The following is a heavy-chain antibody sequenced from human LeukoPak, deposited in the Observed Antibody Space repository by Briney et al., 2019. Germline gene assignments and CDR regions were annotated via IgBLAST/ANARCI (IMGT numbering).Heavy chain of an antibody. CDR3: ARGRWSATTASYYLDF. Sequence: ASVKVSCTASEYTFTDYAINWVRQAPGQRLEWMGWINAGNGDTRYAQRFQGRVTITRDTSASTAYMELSSLTSEDTAVYYCARGRWSATTASYYLDFWGQGTLVTVSS. CDR1: EYTFTDYA. D-gene: IGHD5-24*01. V-gene: IGHV1-3*01. CDR2: INAGNGDT. J-gene: IGHJ4*02.